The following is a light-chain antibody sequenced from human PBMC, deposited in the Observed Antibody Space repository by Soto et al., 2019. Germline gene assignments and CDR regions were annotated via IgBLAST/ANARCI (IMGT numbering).Light chain of an antibody. CDR1: QSVSGHY. V-gene: IGKV3-20*01. Sequence: EIVLTQSPGTLSLSPGERATLSCRASQSVSGHYLAWYQQKPGQAPRLLIYGASTRATGIPDRFSGSGSGTDFTLTISRLDPEDFAVYHCQHYSSSLTFGGGTKVEIK. CDR2: GAS. J-gene: IGKJ4*01. CDR3: QHYSSSLT.